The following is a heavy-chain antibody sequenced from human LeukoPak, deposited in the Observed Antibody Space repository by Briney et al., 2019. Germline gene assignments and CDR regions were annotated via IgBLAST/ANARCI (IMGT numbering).Heavy chain of an antibody. Sequence: SVKVSCKASGGTFSSYAISWVRQAPGQGLEWMGGIIPIFGTANYAQKFQGRVTITTDESTSTAYMELSSLRSEDTAVYYCARGHDYSNYALRYWGQGTLVTVSS. CDR3: ARGHDYSNYALRY. J-gene: IGHJ4*02. CDR2: IIPIFGTA. CDR1: GGTFSSYA. D-gene: IGHD4-11*01. V-gene: IGHV1-69*05.